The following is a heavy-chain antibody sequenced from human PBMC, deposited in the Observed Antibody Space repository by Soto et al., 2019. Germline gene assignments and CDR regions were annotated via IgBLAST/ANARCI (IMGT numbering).Heavy chain of an antibody. CDR1: GFTFSDYA. V-gene: IGHV3-49*04. CDR3: TRDLSTPSSCAGACYGMDV. D-gene: IGHD2-21*02. CDR2: IRSNAYGGTA. J-gene: IGHJ6*02. Sequence: HPGGSLRLSCTASGFTFSDYAMSWVRQAPGKGLEWVGFIRSNAYGGTAEYAASVKGRFAISRDDSKSIAYLQMNSLKSEDTALYYCTRDLSTPSSCAGACYGMDVWGQGTTVTASS.